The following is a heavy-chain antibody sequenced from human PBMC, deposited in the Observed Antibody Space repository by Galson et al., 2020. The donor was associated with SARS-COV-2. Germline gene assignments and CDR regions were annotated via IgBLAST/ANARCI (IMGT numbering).Heavy chain of an antibody. CDR2: ISYDGSKE. Sequence: TGGSLRLSCAASGFTLSSFGMQWVRQAPGKGLEWVAVISYDGSKEYYADSVKGRFTISRDKSKNTLYLHMNSLRAEDTAVYYCARDVRTGMDVWGQGTTVTVSS. J-gene: IGHJ6*02. CDR3: ARDVRTGMDV. CDR1: GFTLSSFG. V-gene: IGHV3-33*01.